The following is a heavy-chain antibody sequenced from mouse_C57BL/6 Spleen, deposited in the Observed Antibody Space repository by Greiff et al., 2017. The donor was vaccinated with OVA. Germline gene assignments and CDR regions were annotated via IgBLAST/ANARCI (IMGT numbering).Heavy chain of an antibody. CDR2: IDPETGGT. Sequence: QVQLQQSGAELVRPGASVTLSCKASGYTFTDYEMHWVKQTPVHGLAWIGAIDPETGGTAYNQKFKGKAILTADKSSSTAYMELRSLTSEDSAVYYCTRRNWFAYWGQGTLVTVSA. J-gene: IGHJ3*01. CDR3: TRRNWFAY. V-gene: IGHV1-15*01. CDR1: GYTFTDYE.